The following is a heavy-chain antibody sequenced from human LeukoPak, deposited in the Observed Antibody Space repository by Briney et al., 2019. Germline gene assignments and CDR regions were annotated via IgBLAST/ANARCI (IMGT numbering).Heavy chain of an antibody. Sequence: GSLRLSCAASGFTFSSYWMSWVRQAPGKGLEWVANIKQDGSEKYYVDSVKGRFTISRDNAKNSLYLQMNSLRAEDTAVYYCARLLIPREFHNWFDPWGQGTLVTVSS. CDR1: GFTFSSYW. CDR2: IKQDGSEK. J-gene: IGHJ5*02. D-gene: IGHD3-10*01. CDR3: ARLLIPREFHNWFDP. V-gene: IGHV3-7*01.